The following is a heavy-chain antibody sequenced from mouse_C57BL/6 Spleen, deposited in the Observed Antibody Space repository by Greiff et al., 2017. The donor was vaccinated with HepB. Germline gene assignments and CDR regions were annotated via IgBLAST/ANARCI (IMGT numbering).Heavy chain of an antibody. V-gene: IGHV1-69*01. Sequence: QVQLQQSGAELVMPGASVKLSCKASGYTFTSYWMHWVKQRPGQGLEWIGEIDPSDSYTNYNQKFKGKSTLTVDKSSSTAYMQLSSLTSEDSAVYYCARHEGGYYYGSSYYAMDYWGQGTSVTVSS. CDR1: GYTFTSYW. J-gene: IGHJ4*01. CDR2: IDPSDSYT. D-gene: IGHD1-1*01. CDR3: ARHEGGYYYGSSYYAMDY.